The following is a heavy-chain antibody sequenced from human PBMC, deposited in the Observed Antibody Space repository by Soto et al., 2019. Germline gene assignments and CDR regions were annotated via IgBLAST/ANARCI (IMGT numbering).Heavy chain of an antibody. CDR3: ASLDGYKFDY. D-gene: IGHD3-22*01. V-gene: IGHV4-59*01. CDR2: VYYTGST. Sequence: SETLSLTCTVSGGSISSYYWSWIRQPPGKGLEWIAYVYYTGSTTYSPSLKSRVTISIDTSKNQFSLKLNSLTAADTAVYYCASLDGYKFDYWGQGTRVTVSS. J-gene: IGHJ4*02. CDR1: GGSISSYY.